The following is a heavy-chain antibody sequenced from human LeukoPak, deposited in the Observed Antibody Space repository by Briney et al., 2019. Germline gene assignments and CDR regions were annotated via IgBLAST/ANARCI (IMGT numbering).Heavy chain of an antibody. CDR1: GGSISTYY. D-gene: IGHD6-19*01. J-gene: IGHJ6*03. CDR2: IYYSGST. Sequence: SETLSLTCTVSGGSISTYYWSWIRQPPGKGLEWIGYIYYSGSTIYNPSLKSRVSISVDTSKNQFSLKLSSVTAADTAVYYCARSTPPEGWQYYYYYYMDVWGKGITVTVSS. V-gene: IGHV4-59*01. CDR3: ARSTPPEGWQYYYYYYMDV.